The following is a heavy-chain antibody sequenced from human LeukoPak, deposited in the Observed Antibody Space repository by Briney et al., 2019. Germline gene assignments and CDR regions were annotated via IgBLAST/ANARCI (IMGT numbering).Heavy chain of an antibody. D-gene: IGHD6-19*01. CDR2: ISYDGITK. CDR1: GFTFSSYG. V-gene: IGHV3-30*03. Sequence: PGRSLRLSCAASGFTFSSYGMHWVRQAPGKGLQWVAVISYDGITKYYADSVKGRFTISRDNSKNTLYLQVNSLRADDTAVYYCARDRNLAAVAGYFDYWGQGTLVTVSS. J-gene: IGHJ4*02. CDR3: ARDRNLAAVAGYFDY.